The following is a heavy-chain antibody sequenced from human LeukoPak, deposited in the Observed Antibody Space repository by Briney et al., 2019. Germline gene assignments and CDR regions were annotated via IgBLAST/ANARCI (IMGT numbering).Heavy chain of an antibody. V-gene: IGHV3-30-3*01. J-gene: IGHJ4*02. CDR3: ARAVSSSWHTFDY. Sequence: PGGSLRLSCAASGFTFSTYTLHWVRQAPGKVLEWVAVISFDGSNKYCADSVQGRFTISRDNSKNTLYLQMNSLRGEDTAVYYCARAVSSSWHTFDYWGQGTLVTVSS. CDR1: GFTFSTYT. CDR2: ISFDGSNK. D-gene: IGHD6-13*01.